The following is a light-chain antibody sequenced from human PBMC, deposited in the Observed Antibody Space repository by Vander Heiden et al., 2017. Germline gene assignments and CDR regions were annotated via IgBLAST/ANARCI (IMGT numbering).Light chain of an antibody. CDR2: RNN. CDR1: SPNIGSNT. V-gene: IGLV1-44*01. CDR3: VAWDDCLNGVG. J-gene: IGLJ1*01. Sequence: QSVLAQPPSASGTPGQRVTISCSGSSPNIGSNTVNWYQQLPGTAHKLLIERNNQRPSGVPDRFAGYKSGTSGSLDISGLQSDEEADDDWVAWDDCLNGVGVGTVHKLTVL.